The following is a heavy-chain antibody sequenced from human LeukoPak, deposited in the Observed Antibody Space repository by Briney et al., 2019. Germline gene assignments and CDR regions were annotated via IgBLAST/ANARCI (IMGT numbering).Heavy chain of an antibody. J-gene: IGHJ5*02. V-gene: IGHV4-4*02. Sequence: SETLSLTCAVSGGSISSSNWWSWVRQPPGKGLEWIGEIYHSGSTNYNPSLKSRVTISVDKSKNQFFLKLSSVTAADTAVYYCVGKLRYFDWLLSWGQGTLVTVSS. CDR2: IYHSGST. CDR3: VGKLRYFDWLLS. CDR1: GGSISSSNW. D-gene: IGHD3-9*01.